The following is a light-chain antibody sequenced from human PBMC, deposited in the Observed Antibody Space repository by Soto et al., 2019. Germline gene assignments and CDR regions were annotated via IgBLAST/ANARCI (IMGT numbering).Light chain of an antibody. CDR1: SGSVSTSYY. CDR3: GLYMGSGISV. J-gene: IGLJ2*01. Sequence: QAVVTQGPSFSVSPGGTVTLTCGLSSGSVSTSYYPSWYQQTPGQAPRTLIYSTNTRSSGVPDRFSGSILGNKAALTITGAQADDESDYYCGLYMGSGISVFGGGTKLTVL. V-gene: IGLV8-61*01. CDR2: STN.